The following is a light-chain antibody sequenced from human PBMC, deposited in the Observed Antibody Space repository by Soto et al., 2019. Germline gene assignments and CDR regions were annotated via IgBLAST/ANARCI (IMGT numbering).Light chain of an antibody. CDR3: QQRYGWPS. CDR2: DTS. Sequence: EIVLTQSPATLSLAPGERATLSCRASQTVNVYLAWYQHKLGQAPRLLIYDTSNRATGVPARFSGSGSGTDFTLTIRSLEHEDSAVYYCQQRYGWPSFGQGTKLEIK. V-gene: IGKV3-11*01. CDR1: QTVNVY. J-gene: IGKJ2*01.